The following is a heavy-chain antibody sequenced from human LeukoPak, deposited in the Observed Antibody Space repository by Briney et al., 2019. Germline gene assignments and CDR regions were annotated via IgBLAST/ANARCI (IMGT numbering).Heavy chain of an antibody. CDR1: GFTFSSYA. V-gene: IGHV3-23*01. CDR3: AQDRRDTGST. Sequence: GSLRLSCAASGFTFSSYAMSWVRQAPGKGLEWVSVISSSGGTTYYADSVKGRFTISRDNSKDTVYLQMNSLRAEDTALYYCAQDRRDTGSTWGQGTLVTVSS. D-gene: IGHD5-18*01. CDR2: ISSSGGTT. J-gene: IGHJ5*02.